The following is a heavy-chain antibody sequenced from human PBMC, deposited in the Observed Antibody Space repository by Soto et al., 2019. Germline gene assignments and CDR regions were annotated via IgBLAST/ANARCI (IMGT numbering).Heavy chain of an antibody. D-gene: IGHD6-13*01. CDR2: INWNSGSI. CDR3: VKDESINWYSGHFRH. V-gene: IGHV3-9*01. J-gene: IGHJ1*01. CDR1: GFTFDDYA. Sequence: GWSLRLSCAASGFTFDDYAMHWVRQVPGKGLEWVSGINWNSGSIGYGDSVKGRFAISRDNAKNSLHLQMNSLSAEDTAFYYCVKDESINWYSGHFRHWGQGTLVTVSS.